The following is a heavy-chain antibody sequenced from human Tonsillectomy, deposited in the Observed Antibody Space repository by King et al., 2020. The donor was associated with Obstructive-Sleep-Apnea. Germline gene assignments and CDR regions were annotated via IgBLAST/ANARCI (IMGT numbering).Heavy chain of an antibody. CDR3: ARFDDFWSGSYYFYYGMDV. CDR2: INQDGSEK. J-gene: IGHJ6*02. V-gene: IGHV3-7*03. D-gene: IGHD3-3*01. CDR1: EFTFSNYW. Sequence: VQLVESGGGLVQPGGSLRLSCGGSEFTFSNYWMSWVRQAPGKGLEWVAIINQDGSEKDYVDSVKGRFTISRDNAKNSVYLQMNSLKAEDTAVYYCARFDDFWSGSYYFYYGMDVWGQGTTVTVSS.